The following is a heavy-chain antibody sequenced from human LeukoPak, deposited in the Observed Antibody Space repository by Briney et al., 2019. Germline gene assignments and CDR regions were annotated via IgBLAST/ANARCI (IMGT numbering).Heavy chain of an antibody. CDR2: INHSGST. J-gene: IGHJ6*02. CDR3: ATGRIAVAGGGNYYYYYGMDV. V-gene: IGHV4-34*01. CDR1: GGSFSGYY. D-gene: IGHD6-19*01. Sequence: SETLSLTCAVYGGSFSGYYWSWICQPPGKGLEWIGEINHSGSTNYNPSLKSRVTISVDTSKNQFSLKLSSVTAADTAVYYCATGRIAVAGGGNYYYYYGMDVWGQGTTVTVSS.